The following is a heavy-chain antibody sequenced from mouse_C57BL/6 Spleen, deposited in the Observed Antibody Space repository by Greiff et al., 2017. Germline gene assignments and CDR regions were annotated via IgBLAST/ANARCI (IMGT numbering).Heavy chain of an antibody. Sequence: EVKRVESGGGLVQPKGSLKLSCAASGFTFKTYAMHWVRQAPGKGLEWVARIRSKSSNNATYYDDSVKDRFTISRDASPSMLYLQMNNLKTEDTAMYYCVIHPCYGSSDWYFDVWGTGTTVTVAS. J-gene: IGHJ1*03. CDR3: VIHPCYGSSDWYFDV. CDR2: IRSKSSNNAT. V-gene: IGHV10-3*01. CDR1: GFTFKTYA. D-gene: IGHD1-1*01.